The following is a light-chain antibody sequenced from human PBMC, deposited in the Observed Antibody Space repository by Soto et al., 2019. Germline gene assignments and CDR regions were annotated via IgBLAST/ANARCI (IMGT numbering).Light chain of an antibody. CDR1: SSDVGGYDY. CDR3: SSYTSSSTPYV. CDR2: EVS. J-gene: IGLJ1*01. V-gene: IGLV2-14*01. Sequence: QSVLTQPASVSGSPGQSITISCTGTSSDVGGYDYVSWYQQHPGKAPKLLIYEVSNRPSGVSNRFSGSKSGNTASLTISGLQAEDEADYYCSSYTSSSTPYVFGTGPKLTVL.